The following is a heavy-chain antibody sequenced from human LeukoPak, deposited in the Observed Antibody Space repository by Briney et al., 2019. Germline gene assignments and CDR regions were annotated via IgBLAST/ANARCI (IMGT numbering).Heavy chain of an antibody. Sequence: PSETLSLTCTVSGGSINSYYWSWIRQPPGKGLEWIGYIYYSGSTNYNPSLKSRVTISVDTSKNQFSLKLSSVTAADTAVYYCARGGGPAAPTWYYYYYYYMDVWGKGTTVTISS. CDR2: IYYSGST. CDR1: GGSINSYY. CDR3: ARGGGPAAPTWYYYYYYYMDV. J-gene: IGHJ6*03. V-gene: IGHV4-59*01. D-gene: IGHD2-2*01.